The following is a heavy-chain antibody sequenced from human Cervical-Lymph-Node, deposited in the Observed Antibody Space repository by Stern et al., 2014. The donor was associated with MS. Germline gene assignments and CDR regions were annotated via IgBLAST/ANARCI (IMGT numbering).Heavy chain of an antibody. CDR2: MSYDGYSK. V-gene: IGHV3-30-3*01. CDR3: AREGFTSGRCGALDN. D-gene: IGHD6-19*01. CDR1: AFTFSTSI. Sequence: VQLVESGGGVVQPGRSLRLSCATSAFTFSTSILHWVRQAPGKGLEWVAAMSYDGYSKYYADSVKGRFTLSRDNSKNTLYLQMDSLRVDDTAVYYCAREGFTSGRCGALDNWGQGAQVTVS. J-gene: IGHJ3*02.